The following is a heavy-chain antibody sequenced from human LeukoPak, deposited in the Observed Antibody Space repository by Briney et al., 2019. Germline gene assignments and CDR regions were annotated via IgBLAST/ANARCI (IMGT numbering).Heavy chain of an antibody. CDR2: ITRDGSTT. Sequence: PGGSLRLSCAASGFTLSSHWMHWVPHTPGKGLVWVSRITRDGSTTAYAESVKGRFTISRDNPKNTLYLQMDSLRLDDRAVYYCAIAWLILTGYPLDTIYVWGQGTMFTVSS. CDR3: AIAWLILTGYPLDTIYV. V-gene: IGHV3-74*01. D-gene: IGHD3-9*01. CDR1: GFTLSSHW. J-gene: IGHJ3*01.